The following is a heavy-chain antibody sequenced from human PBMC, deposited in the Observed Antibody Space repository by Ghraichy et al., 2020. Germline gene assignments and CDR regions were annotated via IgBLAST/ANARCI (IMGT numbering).Heavy chain of an antibody. CDR1: GYTFTGYY. J-gene: IGHJ5*02. Sequence: ASVKVSCKASGYTFTGYYMHWVRQAPGQGLEWVGWINPNSGGTNYAQKFQGWVTMTRDTSINTAYMELSRLRSDDTAVYYCARGDVVSAAISGRRWFDPWGQGTLVTVSS. CDR2: INPNSGGT. CDR3: ARGDVVSAAISGRRWFDP. V-gene: IGHV1-2*04. D-gene: IGHD2-2*02.